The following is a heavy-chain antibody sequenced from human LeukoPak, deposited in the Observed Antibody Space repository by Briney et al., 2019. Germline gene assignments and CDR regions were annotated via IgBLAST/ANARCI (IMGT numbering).Heavy chain of an antibody. D-gene: IGHD6-19*01. V-gene: IGHV5-10-1*01. CDR3: VRGSGWVDY. CDR1: GYIFSNNW. J-gene: IGHJ4*02. Sequence: GESLKISCKGSGYIFSNNWITWVRQMPGKGLEWMGKINPSDSHTNYGPSFQGHVTISAEKSINTAYLQWSSLKASDTAMYYCVRGSGWVDYWGQGTLVIVSS. CDR2: INPSDSHT.